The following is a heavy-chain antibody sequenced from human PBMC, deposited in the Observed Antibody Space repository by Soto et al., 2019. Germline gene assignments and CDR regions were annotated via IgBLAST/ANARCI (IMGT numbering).Heavy chain of an antibody. J-gene: IGHJ4*02. CDR3: ARDGGRHSGGIDY. CDR1: GGTFSSYS. CDR2: IIPIFGTA. V-gene: IGHV1-69*01. D-gene: IGHD2-15*01. Sequence: QVQLVQSGAEVKKPGSSVKVSCKASGGTFSSYSINWVRQAPGQGLEWMGEIIPIFGTANYAQKFQGRVTMTAVESTSTAYMELSSLRSEDTAVYYCARDGGRHSGGIDYWGQGTLVTVSS.